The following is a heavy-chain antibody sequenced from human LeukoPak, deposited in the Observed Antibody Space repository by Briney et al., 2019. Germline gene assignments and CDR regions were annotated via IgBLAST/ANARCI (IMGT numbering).Heavy chain of an antibody. V-gene: IGHV3-11*04. D-gene: IGHD5-24*01. Sequence: GGSLRLSCAASGFTLSDYYMSWISQAPGKGMEWVSCISSSGRTIYYADSVKGGSTISRANAKKSLYLQITSLRAGDTAVYYCARTIEMATISYFDYWGQGTLVTVSS. CDR2: ISSSGRTI. CDR3: ARTIEMATISYFDY. J-gene: IGHJ4*02. CDR1: GFTLSDYY.